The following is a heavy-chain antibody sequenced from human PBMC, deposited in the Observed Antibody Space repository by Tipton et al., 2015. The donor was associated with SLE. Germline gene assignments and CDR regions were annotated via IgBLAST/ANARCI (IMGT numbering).Heavy chain of an antibody. V-gene: IGHV3-23*01. CDR1: GFTFSSYA. J-gene: IGHJ6*02. Sequence: SLRLSCAASGFTFSSYAMSWVRQAPGKGLEWVSAISGRGGSTYYADSVKGRFTISRDNSKNTLYLQMNSLRAEDTAVYYCAKDKGDIVVVPAYYYCPMDVGGQGTTVTVSS. CDR3: AKDKGDIVVVPAYYYCPMDV. CDR2: ISGRGGST. D-gene: IGHD2-2*01.